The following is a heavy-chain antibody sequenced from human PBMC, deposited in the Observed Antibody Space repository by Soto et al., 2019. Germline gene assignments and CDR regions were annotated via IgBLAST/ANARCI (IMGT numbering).Heavy chain of an antibody. D-gene: IGHD2-2*01. Sequence: QVQLQAAGPGLVKPSQTLSLTCTVSGGSISSGGYYWSWIRQHPGKGLEWIGYIYYSGSTYYNPSLKSRVTISGDTSKHQCSLKLSSVTAADTAVYYCERSEGDIVLVPAAGLFDYWGQGTLVTGSS. V-gene: IGHV4-31*03. CDR1: GGSISSGGYY. CDR3: ERSEGDIVLVPAAGLFDY. J-gene: IGHJ4*02. CDR2: IYYSGST.